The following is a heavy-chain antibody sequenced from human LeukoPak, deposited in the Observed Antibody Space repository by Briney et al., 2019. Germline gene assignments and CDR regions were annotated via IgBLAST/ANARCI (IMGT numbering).Heavy chain of an antibody. CDR1: GFTFSSYA. Sequence: GGSLRLSCAAPGFTFSSYAMYWVRQAPGKGLEYVSDISSNGGSTYYANSVKGRFTISRDNSKNTLYLQMGSLRAEDMAVYYCASEIVVVTAMGDAFDIWGQGTMVTVSS. CDR3: ASEIVVVTAMGDAFDI. J-gene: IGHJ3*02. D-gene: IGHD2-21*02. CDR2: ISSNGGST. V-gene: IGHV3-64*01.